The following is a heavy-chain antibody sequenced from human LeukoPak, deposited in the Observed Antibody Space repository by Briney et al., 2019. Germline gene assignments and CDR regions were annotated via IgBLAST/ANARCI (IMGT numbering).Heavy chain of an antibody. CDR1: GFTFSSYG. V-gene: IGHV3-23*01. J-gene: IGHJ5*02. Sequence: PGGSLRLSCAASGFTFSSYGMSWVRQAPGKGLEWVSAISGSGGSTYYADSVKGRFTISRDNSKDTLYLQMNSLRAEDTAVYYCAKDQRGSRGNWFDPWGQGTLVTVSS. CDR2: ISGSGGST. CDR3: AKDQRGSRGNWFDP.